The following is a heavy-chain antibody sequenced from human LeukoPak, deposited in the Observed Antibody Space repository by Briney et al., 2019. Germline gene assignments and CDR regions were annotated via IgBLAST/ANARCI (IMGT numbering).Heavy chain of an antibody. CDR1: GYSISSGYY. D-gene: IGHD3-10*01. CDR3: ARGYGSGSYYNY. V-gene: IGHV4-38-2*01. Sequence: SETLSLTCAVSGYSISSGYYWGWIRQPPGKGLEWIGSIYHSGSTYYNPSLKSRVTISVDTSKSQFSLKLSSVTAADTAVYYCARGYGSGSYYNYWGQGTLVTVSS. J-gene: IGHJ4*02. CDR2: IYHSGST.